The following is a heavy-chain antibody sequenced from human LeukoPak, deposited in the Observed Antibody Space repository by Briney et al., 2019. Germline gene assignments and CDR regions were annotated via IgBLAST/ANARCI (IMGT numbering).Heavy chain of an antibody. CDR3: ARYSSGWYGANWFDP. D-gene: IGHD6-19*01. V-gene: IGHV7-4-1*02. J-gene: IGHJ5*02. Sequence: ASVKVSCKASGYTFTSYAMNWVRQAPGQGLEWMGWINTNTGNPTYAQSFTGRFVFSLDTSVSTAYLQISSLKAEDTAVYYCARYSSGWYGANWFDPWGQGTLVTVSS. CDR1: GYTFTSYA. CDR2: INTNTGNP.